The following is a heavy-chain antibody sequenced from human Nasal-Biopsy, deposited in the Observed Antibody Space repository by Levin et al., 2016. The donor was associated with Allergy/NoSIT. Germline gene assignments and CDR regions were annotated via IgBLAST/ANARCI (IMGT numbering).Heavy chain of an antibody. V-gene: IGHV3-7*01. J-gene: IGHJ4*02. D-gene: IGHD3-10*01. Sequence: GGSLRLSCTASGFTFSNFWMTWARQAPGKGLEWVANIKQDGSEKYYVDSVKGRFTISRDNAENSLYLQMSSLRAEDTAVYYCVRTGLGLRGVITMNYWGQGTLITVSS. CDR3: VRTGLGLRGVITMNY. CDR2: IKQDGSEK. CDR1: GFTFSNFW.